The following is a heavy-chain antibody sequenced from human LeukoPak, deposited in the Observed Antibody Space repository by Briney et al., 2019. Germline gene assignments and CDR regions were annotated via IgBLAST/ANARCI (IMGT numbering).Heavy chain of an antibody. Sequence: PGGSLRLSCAASGFTFRRYWMHWVRQAPGRGLAWVSRINSDGYSTTYADSVRGRLTISRDNGKNTLYLQMNSLRVDDTAVYYCARDYGGWGQGTLVTVSS. V-gene: IGHV3-74*03. CDR3: ARDYGG. D-gene: IGHD4/OR15-4a*01. CDR2: INSDGYST. CDR1: GFTFRRYW. J-gene: IGHJ4*02.